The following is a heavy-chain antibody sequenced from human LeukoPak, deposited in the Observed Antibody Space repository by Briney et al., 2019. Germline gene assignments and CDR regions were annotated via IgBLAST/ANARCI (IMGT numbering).Heavy chain of an antibody. D-gene: IGHD3-3*01. V-gene: IGHV3-23*01. CDR1: GFTVSSNY. Sequence: GGSLRLSCAASGFTVSSNYMSWVRQAPGKGLEWVSAISGSGGSTYYADSVKGRFTISRDNSKNTLYLQMNSLRAEDTAVYYCAKDGTYDFWSGYLFDYWGQGTLVTVSS. CDR2: ISGSGGST. CDR3: AKDGTYDFWSGYLFDY. J-gene: IGHJ4*02.